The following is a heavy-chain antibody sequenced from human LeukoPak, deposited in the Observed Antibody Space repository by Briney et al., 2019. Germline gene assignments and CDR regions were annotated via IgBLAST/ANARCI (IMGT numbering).Heavy chain of an antibody. V-gene: IGHV1-24*01. CDR3: ATDEYSSSSYAFDI. Sequence: ASVKVSCKVSGYTLTELSMHWVRQAPGKGLEWMGGFDPEDGETIYAQKFQGRVTMTEDTSTDTAYMELSSLRSEDTAVYYCATDEYSSSSYAFDIWSQGTMVTVSS. D-gene: IGHD6-6*01. CDR2: FDPEDGET. J-gene: IGHJ3*02. CDR1: GYTLTELS.